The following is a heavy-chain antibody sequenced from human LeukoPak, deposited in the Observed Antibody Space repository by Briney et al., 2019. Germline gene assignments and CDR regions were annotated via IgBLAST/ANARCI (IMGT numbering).Heavy chain of an antibody. CDR1: GFTFSSYS. D-gene: IGHD4-17*01. Sequence: GGSLRLSCAASGFTFSSYSMNWVRQPPGKGLEWVSSISSSSYIYYADSVKGRFTISRDNAKNSLYLQMNSLRAEDTAVYYCASWRDYGDYLDYWGQGTPVTVSS. CDR2: ISSSSYI. V-gene: IGHV3-21*01. J-gene: IGHJ4*02. CDR3: ASWRDYGDYLDY.